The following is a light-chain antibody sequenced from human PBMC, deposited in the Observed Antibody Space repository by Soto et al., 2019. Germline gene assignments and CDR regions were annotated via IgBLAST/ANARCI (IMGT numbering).Light chain of an antibody. J-gene: IGKJ1*01. Sequence: DIQMTQSPSSLSASVGDRVTITCRASQSISSYLNWYQQKPGKAPKLLIYEASSLQSGVPSRFSGSGSGTDFTLTISSLRPEDFATYYCQQSDTTPWTFGQGTKVDIK. CDR2: EAS. CDR1: QSISSY. V-gene: IGKV1-39*01. CDR3: QQSDTTPWT.